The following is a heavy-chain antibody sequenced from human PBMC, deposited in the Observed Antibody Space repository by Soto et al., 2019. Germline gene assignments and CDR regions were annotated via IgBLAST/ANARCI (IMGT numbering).Heavy chain of an antibody. CDR2: IYYSGST. D-gene: IGHD1-26*01. V-gene: IGHV4-59*01. Sequence: SETLSLTCTVSGGSISSYYWSWIRQPPGKGLEWIGYIYYSGSTNYNPSLKSRVTISVDTSKNQFSLKLSSVTAADTAVYYCARERDIVGATAREYYGMDVWGQGTTVTVSS. CDR1: GGSISSYY. CDR3: ARERDIVGATAREYYGMDV. J-gene: IGHJ6*02.